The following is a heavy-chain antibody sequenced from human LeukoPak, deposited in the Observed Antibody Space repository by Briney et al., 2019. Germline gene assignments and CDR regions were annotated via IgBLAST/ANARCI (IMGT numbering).Heavy chain of an antibody. D-gene: IGHD3-3*01. Sequence: SGTLSLTCTVSGGSISSNWWSWVRQSPEKGLEWIGEIYVSGTTNYNPSLKSRVTISVDQSKSQFSLKLGSVTAADTAVYYCVGNGYYSVDYWGQGTLVTVSS. V-gene: IGHV4-4*02. CDR2: IYVSGTT. CDR1: GGSISSNW. CDR3: VGNGYYSVDY. J-gene: IGHJ4*02.